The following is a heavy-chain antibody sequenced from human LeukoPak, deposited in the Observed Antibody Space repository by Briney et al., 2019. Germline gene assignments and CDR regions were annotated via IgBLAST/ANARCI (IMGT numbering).Heavy chain of an antibody. CDR1: GFTFSSYA. J-gene: IGHJ4*02. Sequence: GGSLTLSCAASGFTFSSYAMSWVRQAPGKGLEWVAAICGSGGSTYYAAPVKGRFTISRDNSTNTLYLQMNSLRAEDTAVYDCEKDHPRGYSYGPLSFGGQGTLATVTA. D-gene: IGHD5-18*01. CDR2: ICGSGGST. CDR3: EKDHPRGYSYGPLSF. V-gene: IGHV3-23*01.